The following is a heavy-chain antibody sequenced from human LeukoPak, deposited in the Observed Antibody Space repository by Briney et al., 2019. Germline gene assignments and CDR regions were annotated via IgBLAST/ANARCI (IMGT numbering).Heavy chain of an antibody. Sequence: GGSLRLSCAASGFTFSSYWMHWVRQAPGKGLVLVSRIDSDGSSTSYADSVKGRFTISRDNAKNTLYLQMNSLRAEDTAVYYCARVLYNWNDCLDYWGQGTLVTVSS. D-gene: IGHD1-20*01. V-gene: IGHV3-74*01. CDR3: ARVLYNWNDCLDY. CDR1: GFTFSSYW. CDR2: IDSDGSST. J-gene: IGHJ4*02.